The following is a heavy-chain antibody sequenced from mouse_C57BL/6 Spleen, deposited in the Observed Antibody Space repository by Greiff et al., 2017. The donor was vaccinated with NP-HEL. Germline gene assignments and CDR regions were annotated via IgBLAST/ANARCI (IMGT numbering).Heavy chain of an antibody. Sequence: VNLVESGPGLVQPSQILSITCTVSGFSLTSYGVHWVRQSPGKGLEWLGVIWSGGSTDYNAAFISRLSISKDNSKSQVFFKMNSLQADDTAIYYCARNRGDGSSPLAMDYWGQGTSVTVSS. J-gene: IGHJ4*01. CDR3: ARNRGDGSSPLAMDY. CDR2: IWSGGST. D-gene: IGHD1-1*01. CDR1: GFSLTSYG. V-gene: IGHV2-2*01.